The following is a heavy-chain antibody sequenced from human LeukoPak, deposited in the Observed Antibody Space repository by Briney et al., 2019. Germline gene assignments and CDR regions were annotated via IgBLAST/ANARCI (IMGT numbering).Heavy chain of an antibody. J-gene: IGHJ6*03. CDR1: GFTFSSYE. D-gene: IGHD4-11*01. Sequence: GGSLRLSCAASGFTFSSYEMNWVRQAPGKGLEWVSYISSSGSTIYYADSVKGRFTISRDNAKNSLYLQMNSLRAEDTAVYYCARVGPRRYSNYKDPGDDYYYMDVWGKGTTVTVSS. CDR2: ISSSGSTI. CDR3: ARVGPRRYSNYKDPGDDYYYMDV. V-gene: IGHV3-48*03.